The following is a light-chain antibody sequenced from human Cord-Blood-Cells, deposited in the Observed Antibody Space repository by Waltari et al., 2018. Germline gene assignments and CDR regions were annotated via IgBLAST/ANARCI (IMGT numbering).Light chain of an antibody. Sequence: QSVLTQPPSASGTPGQRVTISCSGSSSTLGSNTVNWYQQLPGTAPKLLNYSNNQRPSGVPDRFSGSKSGTSASLAISGLQSEDEADYYCAAWDDSLNGRVFGGGTKLTVL. CDR1: SSTLGSNT. CDR2: SNN. V-gene: IGLV1-44*01. J-gene: IGLJ3*02. CDR3: AAWDDSLNGRV.